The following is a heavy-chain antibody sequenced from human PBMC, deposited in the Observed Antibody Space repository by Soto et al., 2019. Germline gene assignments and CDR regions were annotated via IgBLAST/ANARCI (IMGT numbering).Heavy chain of an antibody. CDR3: ARDAYISGYYQFDY. CDR1: GFTFSSYA. Sequence: GGSLRLSCAASGFTFSSYAMNWVRQAPGKGLEWVSVIRAIDGSTYYADSVKGRFTISRDNAKNTLSLQMNSLRAEDTAVYYCARDAYISGYYQFDYWGQGTLVTVSS. J-gene: IGHJ4*02. V-gene: IGHV3-23*01. D-gene: IGHD6-19*01. CDR2: IRAIDGST.